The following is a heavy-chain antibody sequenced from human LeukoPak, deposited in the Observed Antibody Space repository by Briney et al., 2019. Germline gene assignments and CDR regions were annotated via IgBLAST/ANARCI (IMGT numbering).Heavy chain of an antibody. J-gene: IGHJ4*02. V-gene: IGHV3-23*01. Sequence: GGSLRLSCAASGFTFSSYAMSWVRQAPGKGLEWVSAISGSGGSTYYPDSVKGRFTISRDNSKNTLYLQLNSLRAEDTAVYYCAKTRGWPYYFNYWGQGTLVTVSS. CDR2: ISGSGGST. D-gene: IGHD6-19*01. CDR3: AKTRGWPYYFNY. CDR1: GFTFSSYA.